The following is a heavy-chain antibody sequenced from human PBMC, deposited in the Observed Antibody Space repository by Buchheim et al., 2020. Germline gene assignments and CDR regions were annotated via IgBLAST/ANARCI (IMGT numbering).Heavy chain of an antibody. D-gene: IGHD3-10*01. CDR2: SAGTGGAG. V-gene: IGHV3-23*01. CDR3: ARSRLLDY. CDR1: GFTFVNVA. Sequence: EVQLLESGGGLVQPGEPLRLSCEASGFTFVNVAMHWFRQAPGKGLEWVSSAGTGGAGFYAESVKGRFSVSSDNSRNTLYLHMTSLRAEDTAIYYCARSRLLDYWSQGT. J-gene: IGHJ4*02.